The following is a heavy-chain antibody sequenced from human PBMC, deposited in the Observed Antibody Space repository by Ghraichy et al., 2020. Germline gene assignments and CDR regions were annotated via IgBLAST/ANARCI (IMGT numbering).Heavy chain of an antibody. CDR2: ISGSGGST. CDR1: GFTFSSYA. J-gene: IGHJ6*02. D-gene: IGHD2-2*01. Sequence: GGSLRLSCAASGFTFSSYAMSWVRQAPGKGLEWVSAISGSGGSTYYADSVKGRFTISRDNSKNTLYLQMNSLRAEDTAVYYCAKGSYCSSTSCYPPYYYGMDVWGQGTTVTVSS. CDR3: AKGSYCSSTSCYPPYYYGMDV. V-gene: IGHV3-23*01.